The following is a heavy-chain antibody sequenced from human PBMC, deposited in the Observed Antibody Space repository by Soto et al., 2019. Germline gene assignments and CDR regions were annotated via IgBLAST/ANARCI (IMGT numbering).Heavy chain of an antibody. V-gene: IGHV3-33*01. J-gene: IGHJ5*02. CDR2: IWYDGSNT. CDR3: ARDEAPLERGFSGFDH. D-gene: IGHD5-12*01. Sequence: QVQLEESGGGAVQPGTSLRLSCAASGFTVNTFGMHWVRQAPGKGLEWVAVIWYDGSNTYYAESVKGRFNISRDKSKNTRYQQMGHLLADDTAVDYCARDEAPLERGFSGFDHCGQVTLVTVSS. CDR1: GFTVNTFG.